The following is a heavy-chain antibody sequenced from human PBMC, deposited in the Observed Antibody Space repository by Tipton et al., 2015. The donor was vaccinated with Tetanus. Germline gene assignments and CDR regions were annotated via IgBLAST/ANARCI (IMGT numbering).Heavy chain of an antibody. D-gene: IGHD2-8*01. J-gene: IGHJ3*01. CDR1: SDSMNKYY. Sequence: TLSLTCTVSSDSMNKYYWSWIRQPPGKGLEWISYIFYSGSTNYNPSLKSRVSISMYTSKNQISLKLSSVTAADTAVYFCARRSYCTSSRCFDAFDLWGPGTRVTVSS. V-gene: IGHV4-59*01. CDR2: IFYSGST. CDR3: ARRSYCTSSRCFDAFDL.